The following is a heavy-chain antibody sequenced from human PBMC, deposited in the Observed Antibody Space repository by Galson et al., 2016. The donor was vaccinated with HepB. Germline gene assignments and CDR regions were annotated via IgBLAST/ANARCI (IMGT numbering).Heavy chain of an antibody. Sequence: SETLSLTCAVHGGSFSGYYWNWIRQPPGKGLEWIGEITHRGTTNYNPSLKSRVTISIDTSKKQFSLNLSSVTAADTAAYHCARSLFPTGYYPLHYWGKGTLVTVSS. CDR3: ARSLFPTGYYPLHY. J-gene: IGHJ4*02. V-gene: IGHV4-34*01. D-gene: IGHD3-9*01. CDR1: GGSFSGYY. CDR2: ITHRGTT.